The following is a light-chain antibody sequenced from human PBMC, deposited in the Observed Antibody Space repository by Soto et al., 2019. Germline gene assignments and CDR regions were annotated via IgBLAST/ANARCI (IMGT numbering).Light chain of an antibody. V-gene: IGLV2-8*01. J-gene: IGLJ1*01. CDR1: SSDVGGYDH. CDR3: SSDAGSYNYV. Sequence: QSVLTQPPSASGSLGQSVTIPCTGTSSDVGGYDHVSWYQQHPGKAPRLMIYEVTKRPAGVPDRFSGSKSGNTASLTVSGLQAEDEADYYCSSDAGSYNYVFGTGTKVTVL. CDR2: EVT.